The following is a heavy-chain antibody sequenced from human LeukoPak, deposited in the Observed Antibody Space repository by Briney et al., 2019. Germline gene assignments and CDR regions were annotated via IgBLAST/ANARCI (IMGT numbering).Heavy chain of an antibody. D-gene: IGHD1-14*01. CDR2: IYHSGGT. V-gene: IGHV4-4*02. J-gene: IGHJ4*02. CDR1: GGSISTTNW. CDR3: ARGMTGNWYYFDY. Sequence: SETLSLTCAVPGGSISTTNWWSWVRQPPGKGLEWIGEIYHSGGTNYNPSLKSRVTISVDKSKNQFSLKLNSATAADTAVYYCARGMTGNWYYFDYWGQGTLVTVSS.